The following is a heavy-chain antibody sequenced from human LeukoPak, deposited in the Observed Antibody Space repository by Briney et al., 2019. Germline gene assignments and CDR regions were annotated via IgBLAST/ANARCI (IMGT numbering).Heavy chain of an antibody. Sequence: GGSLRLSCAASGFTVSSNYMSWVRQAPGKGLDWVSVIYSGCSTYYADSVKGRFTISRDNSKNTLYLQMNSLRAEDTAVYYCASSGYYYQLDYWGQGTLVTVSS. V-gene: IGHV3-66*01. CDR2: IYSGCST. J-gene: IGHJ4*02. CDR1: GFTVSSNY. CDR3: ASSGYYYQLDY. D-gene: IGHD3-22*01.